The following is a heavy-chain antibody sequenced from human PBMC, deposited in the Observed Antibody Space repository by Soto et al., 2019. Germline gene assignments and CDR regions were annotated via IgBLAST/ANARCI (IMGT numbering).Heavy chain of an antibody. CDR2: FFYSGKS. CDR3: VRRHGLTVHAYY. Sequence: SETLSLTCSVSGGSISTSSSTYYWGWMRQPPGKGLEWIASFFYSGKSFYNPSLKSRVTMSVDTSKNQFSLNLSSVTAADTAVYYFVRRHGLTVHAYYWGQGTLVTVYS. V-gene: IGHV4-39*01. CDR1: GGSISTSSSTYY. D-gene: IGHD2-21*02. J-gene: IGHJ1*01.